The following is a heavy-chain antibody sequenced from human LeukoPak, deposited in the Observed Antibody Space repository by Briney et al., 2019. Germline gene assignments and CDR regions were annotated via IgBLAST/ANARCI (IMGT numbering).Heavy chain of an antibody. CDR2: ISGSGGST. D-gene: IGHD3-3*01. J-gene: IGHJ4*02. CDR1: GFTFSSYA. CDR3: AKDQEAGFLEWLFYY. V-gene: IGHV3-23*01. Sequence: GGSLRLSCAASGFTFSSYAMSWVRQAPGKGLEWVSAISGSGGSTYYADSVKGRFTISRDNSKNTLYLQMNSLRAEDTAVYYCAKDQEAGFLEWLFYYWGQGTLVTVSS.